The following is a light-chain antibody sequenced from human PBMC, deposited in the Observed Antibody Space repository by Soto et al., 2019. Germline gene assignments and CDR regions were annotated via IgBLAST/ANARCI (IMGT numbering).Light chain of an antibody. CDR1: ISNIGSNT. CDR3: AAWDNRLNAYV. Sequence: QSLLAQPPSTSGTPGQRVTISCSVSISNIGSNTVNWYQHLPGTAPKLLIYSNNQLPSGVPDRFSGSKYGTSASLAVSGLQSEDEADYYCAAWDNRLNAYVFGIGTKVTVL. J-gene: IGLJ1*01. V-gene: IGLV1-44*01. CDR2: SNN.